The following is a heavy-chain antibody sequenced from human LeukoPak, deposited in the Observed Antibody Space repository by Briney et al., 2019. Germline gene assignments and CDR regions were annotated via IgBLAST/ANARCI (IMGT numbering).Heavy chain of an antibody. J-gene: IGHJ4*02. CDR1: GYSLSSTYY. CDR2: ISHSGST. D-gene: IGHD1-1*01. V-gene: IGHV4-38-2*02. Sequence: SETLSLTCTVSGYSLSSTYYGAWIRQPPGKGLEWIATISHSGSTYYTPSLKSRLTISLDTSKNHFSLRLSSVTAADTAVYYCARVNAPVATFDYWGLGILVTVSS. CDR3: ARVNAPVATFDY.